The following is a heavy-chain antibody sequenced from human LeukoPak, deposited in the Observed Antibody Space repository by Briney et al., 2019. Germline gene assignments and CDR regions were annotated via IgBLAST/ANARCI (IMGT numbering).Heavy chain of an antibody. V-gene: IGHV4-4*07. J-gene: IGHJ3*02. CDR3: ARDRYYYDSSGYYSAFDT. CDR2: IYTSAIISGNT. D-gene: IGHD3-22*01. CDR1: GASISSYY. Sequence: SETLSLTCTVSGASISSYYWSWIRQPPGKGLEWIGRIYTSAIISGNTNYNPSLKSRVTMSVDTSKNQFSLRLRPVTAADTAVYYCARDRYYYDSSGYYSAFDTWGQGTMVTVSS.